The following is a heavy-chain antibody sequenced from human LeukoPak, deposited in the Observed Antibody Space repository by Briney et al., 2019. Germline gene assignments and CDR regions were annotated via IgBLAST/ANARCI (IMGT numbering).Heavy chain of an antibody. CDR3: ARVGYCSTTSCYWRAFDY. Sequence: AGGSLRLSCAASGFTFSSYWMSWVRQAPGKGLEWVANINQDGSEQYYVDSVKGRFTISRDNTKNSLYLQMNSLRGEDTAVYYCARVGYCSTTSCYWRAFDYWGQGTLVTVSS. D-gene: IGHD2-2*01. V-gene: IGHV3-7*01. J-gene: IGHJ4*02. CDR1: GFTFSSYW. CDR2: INQDGSEQ.